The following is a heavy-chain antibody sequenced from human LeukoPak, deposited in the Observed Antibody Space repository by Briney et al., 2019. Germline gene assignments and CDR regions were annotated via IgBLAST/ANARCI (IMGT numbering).Heavy chain of an antibody. Sequence: GSLRLSCAASGFTFSSYWMNWVRQAPGKGLEWVANIKQDGSEKYYVDSVKGRFTISRDNAKNSLYLQMDSLRAEDTAVYYWGGGYFDYGGRETLFTFSS. CDR2: IKQDGSEK. V-gene: IGHV3-7*03. J-gene: IGHJ4*02. D-gene: IGHD6-13*01. CDR1: GFTFSSYW. CDR3: GGGYFDY.